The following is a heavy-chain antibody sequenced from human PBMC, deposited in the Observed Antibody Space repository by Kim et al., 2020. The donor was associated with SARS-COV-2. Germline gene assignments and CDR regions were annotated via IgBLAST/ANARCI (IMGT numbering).Heavy chain of an antibody. Sequence: GGSLRLSCAASGFTFDDYAMHWVRQAPGKGLEWVSLISGDGGSTYYADSVKGRFTISRDNSKNSLYLQMNSLRTEDTALYYCAKIWTDGYDYSVGSYNRLDYWGQGTLVTVSS. CDR2: ISGDGGST. J-gene: IGHJ4*02. CDR1: GFTFDDYA. V-gene: IGHV3-43*02. CDR3: AKIWTDGYDYSVGSYNRLDY. D-gene: IGHD3-22*01.